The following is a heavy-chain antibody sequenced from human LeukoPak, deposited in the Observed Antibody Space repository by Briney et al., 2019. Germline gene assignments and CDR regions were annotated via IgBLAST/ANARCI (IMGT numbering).Heavy chain of an antibody. Sequence: SDTLSLTCSVSGVLVKSFYWSWIRQSPGKGLEWIGFISNIGTTKYNPGLKSRVTMSADTSKNQFSLELSSVTAADTAVYYCARRHRDCSGDSCFLLDYWGQGILVTVSS. CDR1: GVLVKSFY. D-gene: IGHD2-21*01. CDR3: ARRHRDCSGDSCFLLDY. V-gene: IGHV4-59*08. CDR2: ISNIGTT. J-gene: IGHJ4*02.